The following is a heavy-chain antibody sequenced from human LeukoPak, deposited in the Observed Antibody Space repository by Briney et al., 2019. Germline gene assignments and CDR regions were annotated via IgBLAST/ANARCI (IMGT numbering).Heavy chain of an antibody. V-gene: IGHV4-31*11. CDR1: GGSISSAVYS. Sequence: PSETLSLTCAVSGGSISSAVYSWSWIRQYPGKGLEWLGSMYYSGSTYSNPSLKGRLTISVDTSKNQFSLKVTSVTAADTAVYYCARVDRYHEFFQHWGQGTLVTVSS. CDR2: MYYSGST. J-gene: IGHJ1*01. CDR3: ARVDRYHEFFQH. D-gene: IGHD1-14*01.